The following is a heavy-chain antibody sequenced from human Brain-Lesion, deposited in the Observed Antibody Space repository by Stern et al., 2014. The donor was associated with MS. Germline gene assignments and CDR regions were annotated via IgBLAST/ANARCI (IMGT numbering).Heavy chain of an antibody. J-gene: IGHJ4*02. Sequence: VQLGESGGGVVYPGRPLRLSCAASGFTFRTFGMHWVRQAPGKGLEWGAFISYDGRDKHYADSWKGPFTISSDNSKNTLYLQMNSLRVEDTAVYPCAKERQLWTYFFDYWGQGSLVTVSS. CDR3: AKERQLWTYFFDY. CDR2: ISYDGRDK. CDR1: GFTFRTFG. V-gene: IGHV3-30*18. D-gene: IGHD2-21*01.